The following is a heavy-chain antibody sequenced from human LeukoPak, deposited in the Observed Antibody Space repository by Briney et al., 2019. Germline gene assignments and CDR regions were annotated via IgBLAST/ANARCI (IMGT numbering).Heavy chain of an antibody. Sequence: GGSLRLSCAASGFTFSSYSMNWVRQAPGKGLEWVSSISSSSSYIYYADSVKGRFTISRDNAKNSLYLQINSLRAEDTAVYYCARVRYYYGSGSYYPLDYWGQGTLVTVSS. J-gene: IGHJ4*02. CDR3: ARVRYYYGSGSYYPLDY. V-gene: IGHV3-21*01. CDR2: ISSSSSYI. D-gene: IGHD3-10*01. CDR1: GFTFSSYS.